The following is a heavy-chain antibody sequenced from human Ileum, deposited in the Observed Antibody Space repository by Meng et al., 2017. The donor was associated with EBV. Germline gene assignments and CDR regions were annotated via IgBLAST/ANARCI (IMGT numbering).Heavy chain of an antibody. J-gene: IGHJ2*01. CDR3: ARGQKGYFDL. CDR2: IYNSGST. V-gene: IGHV4-30-4*01. Sequence: LAGSAPGLLTPSHTLSLPCTVSGGSISSSNYYWSWTRQPPGKGLEWSGHIYNSGSTYYNPSLKSRITISVDTSKNQFSLKLSSVTAADTAVYYCARGQKGYFDLWGRGTLVTVSS. CDR1: GGSISSSNYY.